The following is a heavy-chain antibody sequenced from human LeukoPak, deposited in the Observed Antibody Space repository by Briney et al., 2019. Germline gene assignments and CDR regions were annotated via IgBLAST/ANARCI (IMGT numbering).Heavy chain of an antibody. CDR1: GYTFTGYY. Sequence: ASVKVSCKASGYTFTGYYMHWVRQAHGQGLEWMGWINPNSGGTNYAQKFQGRVTMTRDTSISTAYMELSRLRSDDTAVYYCAKERGYCSSTSCPEDVWGRGTLVTVSS. D-gene: IGHD2-2*01. CDR3: AKERGYCSSTSCPEDV. V-gene: IGHV1-2*02. CDR2: INPNSGGT. J-gene: IGHJ4*02.